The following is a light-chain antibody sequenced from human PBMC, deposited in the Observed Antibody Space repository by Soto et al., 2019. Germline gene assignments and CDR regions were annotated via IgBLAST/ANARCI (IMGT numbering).Light chain of an antibody. V-gene: IGKV1-9*01. CDR2: ATS. CDR3: QQVNSYPLT. J-gene: IGKJ4*01. CDR1: QDISNY. Sequence: DIQLTQSQSFLSASVGDRVTITCRAIQDISNYLAWYQQQPGKAHNFLLYATSPFQSGVPSSFSGSGSGTQFTLTISSRQPEDFATYYCQQVNSYPLTFGGGTKVEIK.